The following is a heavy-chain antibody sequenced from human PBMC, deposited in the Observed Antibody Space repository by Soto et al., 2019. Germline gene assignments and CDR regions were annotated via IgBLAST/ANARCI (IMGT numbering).Heavy chain of an antibody. CDR2: INPSGGST. Sequence: GYTFTSYYMHWVRQAPGQGLEWMGIINPSGGSTSYAQKFQGRVTMTRDTSTSTVYMELSSLRSEDTAVYYCARHIGAPDYYDSSGYYHGAFDIWGQGTMVTVSS. CDR3: ARHIGAPDYYDSSGYYHGAFDI. D-gene: IGHD3-22*01. J-gene: IGHJ3*02. V-gene: IGHV1-46*01. CDR1: GYTFTSYY.